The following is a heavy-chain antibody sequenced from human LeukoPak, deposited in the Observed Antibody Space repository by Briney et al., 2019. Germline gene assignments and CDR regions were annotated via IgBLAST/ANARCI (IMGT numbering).Heavy chain of an antibody. CDR3: ARGLIPSIAAAGLYAFDI. Sequence: PGGSLRVSCAASGFTFSSYDMHWVRQAPGKGLEWVSAIGPAGDTYYPSSVKGRFTIFRENAENSLYLQMNRLRAGDTAVYYCARGLIPSIAAAGLYAFDIWGQGTMVTLSS. CDR1: GFTFSSYD. D-gene: IGHD6-13*01. J-gene: IGHJ3*02. CDR2: IGPAGDT. V-gene: IGHV3-13*01.